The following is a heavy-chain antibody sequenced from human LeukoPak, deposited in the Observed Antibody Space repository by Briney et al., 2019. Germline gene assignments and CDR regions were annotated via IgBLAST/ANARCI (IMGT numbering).Heavy chain of an antibody. Sequence: PGGSLRLSCAASGFTFSSYSMNWVRQAPGKGLEWVSSISSSSSYIYYADSVKGRFTISRDNAKNSLYLQMNTLRAEDTHLYYCARLPSYGSGRDYWDQGTLVTVSS. V-gene: IGHV3-21*01. J-gene: IGHJ4*02. CDR2: ISSSSSYI. CDR3: ARLPSYGSGRDY. CDR1: GFTFSSYS. D-gene: IGHD5-18*01.